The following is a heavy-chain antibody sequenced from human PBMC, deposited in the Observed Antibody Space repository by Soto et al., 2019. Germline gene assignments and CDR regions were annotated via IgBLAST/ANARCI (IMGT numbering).Heavy chain of an antibody. V-gene: IGHV5-10-1*01. CDR1: GYSFTSYW. J-gene: IGHJ5*02. CDR3: ARLGTKDYSSSWYRFDP. CDR2: IDPSDSYT. D-gene: IGHD6-13*01. Sequence: GESLKISCKGSGYSFTSYWISWVRQMPGKGLEWMGRIDPSDSYTNYSPSFQGHVTISADKSISTAYLQWSSLKASDTAMYYCARLGTKDYSSSWYRFDPWGQGTLVTVSS.